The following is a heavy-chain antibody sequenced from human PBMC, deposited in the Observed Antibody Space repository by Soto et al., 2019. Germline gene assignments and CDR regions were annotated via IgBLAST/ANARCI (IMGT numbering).Heavy chain of an antibody. D-gene: IGHD2-21*02. CDR2: TIPIFGTA. V-gene: IGHV1-69*13. CDR3: ARAYCGGDCYLKLNYYYGMDV. J-gene: IGHJ6*02. Sequence: SVKVSCKASGGTFSSYAISWVRQAPGQGLEWMGGTIPIFGTANYAQKFQGRVTITADESTSTAYMELSSLRSEDTAVYYCARAYCGGDCYLKLNYYYGMDVWGQGTTVTVSS. CDR1: GGTFSSYA.